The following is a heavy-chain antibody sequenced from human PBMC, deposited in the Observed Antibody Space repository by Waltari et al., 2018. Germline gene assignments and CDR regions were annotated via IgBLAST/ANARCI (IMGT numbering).Heavy chain of an antibody. J-gene: IGHJ4*02. Sequence: EEQLLESGGGLLQPGDSLRLSCAASGFRFSNYWMNWVRQAPGKGLVVGARSRYGWGSLTYADSLKGRFTNSRDNAKNNLILQMKRLRAEDTAVYYCATSGWYCFDYWGQGTLVTVSS. D-gene: IGHD6-19*01. CDR1: GFRFSNYW. CDR2: RYGWGSL. CDR3: ATSGWYCFDY. V-gene: IGHV3-74*01.